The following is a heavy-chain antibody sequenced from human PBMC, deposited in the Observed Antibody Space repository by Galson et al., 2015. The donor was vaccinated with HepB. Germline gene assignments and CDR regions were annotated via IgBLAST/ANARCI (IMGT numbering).Heavy chain of an antibody. Sequence: SLRLSCAASGFTFKNYGMHWVRQAPEKGLGWVSVIYSGGSTYYADSVKGRFTISRDNSKNTLYLQMNSLRAEDTAVYYCARDLDHAGSYYFDYWGQGTLVTVSS. CDR2: IYSGGST. CDR3: ARDLDHAGSYYFDY. CDR1: GFTFKNYG. J-gene: IGHJ4*02. D-gene: IGHD1-26*01. V-gene: IGHV3-53*01.